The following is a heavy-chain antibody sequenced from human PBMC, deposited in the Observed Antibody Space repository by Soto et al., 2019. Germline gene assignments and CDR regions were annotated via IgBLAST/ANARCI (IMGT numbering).Heavy chain of an antibody. CDR3: AKNQERELPRVIDF. D-gene: IGHD1-7*01. V-gene: IGHV3-23*01. CDR1: GLTFSNYA. J-gene: IGHJ4*02. CDR2: MSGSSSTT. Sequence: GGSLRLSCATSGLTFSNYAMSWVRRAPGGGLEWVSSMSGSSSTTYYADSVRGRFTISRDRSKNTLYLPKSSLRAEDTALYYCAKNQERELPRVIDFWGQGT.